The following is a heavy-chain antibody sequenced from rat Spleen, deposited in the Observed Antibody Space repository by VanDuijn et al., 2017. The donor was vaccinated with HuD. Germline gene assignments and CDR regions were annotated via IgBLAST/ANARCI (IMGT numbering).Heavy chain of an antibody. D-gene: IGHD5-1*01. V-gene: IGHV5-31*01. Sequence: EVQLVESGGGLVQPGRSLKLSCVASGFTFNNYWMTWIRQAPGKGLEWVATISYDGSSTYYRDSVKGRFTISRDNAKSTLYLQMNSLRSEDTATYYCTRVGVGPDYWGQGVMVTVSS. J-gene: IGHJ2*01. CDR3: TRVGVGPDY. CDR1: GFTFNNYW. CDR2: ISYDGSST.